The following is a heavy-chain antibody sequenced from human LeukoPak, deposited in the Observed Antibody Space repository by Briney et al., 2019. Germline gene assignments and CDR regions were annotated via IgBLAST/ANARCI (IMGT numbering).Heavy chain of an antibody. J-gene: IGHJ3*02. CDR2: IKPDGSET. V-gene: IGHV3-7*01. Sequence: GGSLRLSCAASGFDLSKNWMSWVRQAPGKGLEWVAKIKPDGSETSYVDSVEGRFIISRDNAKNSLFLQMNSLSAKDTALYYCATFSSGFYPKEPFDIWGRGTMVSVSS. D-gene: IGHD3-22*01. CDR1: GFDLSKNW. CDR3: ATFSSGFYPKEPFDI.